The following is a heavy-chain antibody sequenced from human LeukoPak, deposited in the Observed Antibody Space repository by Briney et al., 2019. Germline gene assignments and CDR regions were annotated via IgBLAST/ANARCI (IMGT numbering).Heavy chain of an antibody. Sequence: PSGTLALTCTVSGGSISSSSYYWGWIRQPPGKGLEWIGSIYYSGSTYYNPSLKSRVTISVDTSKNQFSLKLSSVTAADTAVCYCARADDYSDNFDYWGQGTLVTVSS. CDR2: IYYSGST. J-gene: IGHJ4*02. V-gene: IGHV4-39*01. CDR1: GGSISSSSYY. CDR3: ARADDYSDNFDY. D-gene: IGHD4-17*01.